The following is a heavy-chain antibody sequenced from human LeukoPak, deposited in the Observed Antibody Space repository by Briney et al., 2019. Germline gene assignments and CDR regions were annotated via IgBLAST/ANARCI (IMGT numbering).Heavy chain of an antibody. J-gene: IGHJ1*01. CDR1: GFTFTDYA. CDR3: ATYSSSNGREFQY. D-gene: IGHD2-2*01. CDR2: ISDDGRQT. Sequence: PGGSLRLSCAASGFTFTDYAMNWVRQAPGTGLEWVAVISDDGRQTYYADSVKGRFTVTRDNSRDTVYLQMNSLRAEDTAVYYCATYSSSNGREFQYWGQGTLVTVSS. V-gene: IGHV3-30*04.